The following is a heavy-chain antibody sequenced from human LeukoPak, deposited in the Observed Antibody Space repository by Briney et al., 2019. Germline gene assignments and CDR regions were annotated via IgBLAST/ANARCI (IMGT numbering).Heavy chain of an antibody. V-gene: IGHV4-4*02. Sequence: GSLRLSCVASGFTFTNYWMNWVRQAPGKGLEWIGEIHHGGTTNYNPSLKSRVTISVDKSKNQFSLKLNSVTAADTAVYYCAKKDYYYMDVWGKGTTVTVSS. CDR3: AKKDYYYMDV. CDR2: IHHGGTT. CDR1: GFTFTNYW. J-gene: IGHJ6*03.